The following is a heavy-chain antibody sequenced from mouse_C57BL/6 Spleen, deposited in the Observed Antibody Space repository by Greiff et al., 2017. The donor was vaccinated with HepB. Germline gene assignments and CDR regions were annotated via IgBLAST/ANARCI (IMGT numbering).Heavy chain of an antibody. J-gene: IGHJ3*01. CDR3: ARDYYYGSRFAY. D-gene: IGHD1-1*01. CDR2: IYPGDGDT. V-gene: IGHV1-82*01. CDR1: GYAFSSSW. Sequence: VQLQESEPELVKPGASVKISCKASGYAFSSSWMNWVKQRPGKGLEWIGRIYPGDGDTNYNGKFKGKATLTADKSSSTAYMQLSSLTSEDSAVYFCARDYYYGSRFAYWGQGTLVTVSA.